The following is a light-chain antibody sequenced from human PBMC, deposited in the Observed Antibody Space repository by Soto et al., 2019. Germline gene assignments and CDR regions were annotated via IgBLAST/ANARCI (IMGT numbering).Light chain of an antibody. J-gene: IGLJ1*01. CDR1: SSDVGSYNL. Sequence: QSALTQPASVSAPPGQSITISCTGNSSDVGSYNLVSWYQQHPGKAPKLMIYEGSKRPSGVSNRFSGSKSGNTASLTISGLQAEDEADYYCCSYAGSSTSFGTGTKVTVL. CDR2: EGS. V-gene: IGLV2-23*01. CDR3: CSYAGSSTS.